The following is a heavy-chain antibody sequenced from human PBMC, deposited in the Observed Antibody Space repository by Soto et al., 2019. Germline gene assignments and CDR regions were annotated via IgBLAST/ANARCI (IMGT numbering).Heavy chain of an antibody. CDR1: GGSFSDYY. CDR3: ARYCDYVPLDY. Sequence: QVQLQQWGAGLLKPSETLSLTCAVYGGSFSDYYWSWIRQPPGKGLEWIGEINHSGSSNYNPSLKSRVTISLVTAKNQFALKLSAVTAADTAVYYGARYCDYVPLDYWGPGTLVTVSS. D-gene: IGHD4-17*01. V-gene: IGHV4-34*01. J-gene: IGHJ4*02. CDR2: INHSGSS.